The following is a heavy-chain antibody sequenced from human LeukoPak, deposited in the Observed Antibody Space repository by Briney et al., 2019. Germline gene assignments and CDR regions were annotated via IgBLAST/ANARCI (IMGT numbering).Heavy chain of an antibody. Sequence: KPSETLSLTCTVSGGSISSSNYYWGWIRQPPGKGLEWIGSIYYSGNTYYNPSLKSRFTISVDTSKNQFSLKLNSVTAADTAVYYCARHERGSSDWFDPWGQGTLVTVSS. CDR1: GGSISSSNYY. J-gene: IGHJ5*02. CDR2: IYYSGNT. V-gene: IGHV4-39*01. CDR3: ARHERGSSDWFDP. D-gene: IGHD6-6*01.